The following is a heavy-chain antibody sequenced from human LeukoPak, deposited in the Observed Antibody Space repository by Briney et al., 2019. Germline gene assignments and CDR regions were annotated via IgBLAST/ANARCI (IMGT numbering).Heavy chain of an antibody. Sequence: SETLPLTCTVSGGSISSYYWSWIRQPPGKGLEWIGYIYYSGSTNYNPSLQSRVTISVDTSKNQFSLKLSSVTAADTAVYYCARTITIFGVVSLYYFDYWGQGTLVTVSS. D-gene: IGHD3-3*01. CDR1: GGSISSYY. V-gene: IGHV4-59*01. J-gene: IGHJ4*02. CDR3: ARTITIFGVVSLYYFDY. CDR2: IYYSGST.